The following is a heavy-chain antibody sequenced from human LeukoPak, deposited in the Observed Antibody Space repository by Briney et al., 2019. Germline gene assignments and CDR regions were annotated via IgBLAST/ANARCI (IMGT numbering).Heavy chain of an antibody. CDR1: GGSLSSGSYY. Sequence: PSETLSLTCTVSGGSLSSGSYYWRWIRQPPGKGLEWIGYIYYSGSTNYNPSLKSRVTISVDTSKNQFSLKLSSVTAADTAVYYCARAPLWFGELKFDYWGQGTLVTVSS. J-gene: IGHJ4*02. CDR2: IYYSGST. D-gene: IGHD3-10*01. CDR3: ARAPLWFGELKFDY. V-gene: IGHV4-61*01.